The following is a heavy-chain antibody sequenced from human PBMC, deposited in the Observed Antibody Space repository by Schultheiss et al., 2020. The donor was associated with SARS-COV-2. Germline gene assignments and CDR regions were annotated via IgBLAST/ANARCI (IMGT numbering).Heavy chain of an antibody. J-gene: IGHJ4*02. V-gene: IGHV1-8*02. CDR1: GGTFSSYA. CDR2: MNPNSGNT. CDR3: ARGLGAYRL. D-gene: IGHD1-26*01. Sequence: ASVKVSCKASGGTFSSYAISWVRQATGQGLEWMGWMNPNSGNTGYAQKFQGRVTITADESTGTGYMELNSLRSEDTGVYYCARGLGAYRLWGQGTLVTVSS.